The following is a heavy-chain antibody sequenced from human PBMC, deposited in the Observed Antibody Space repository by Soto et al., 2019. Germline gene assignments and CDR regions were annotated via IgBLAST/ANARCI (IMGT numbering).Heavy chain of an antibody. D-gene: IGHD1-26*01. J-gene: IGHJ4*02. CDR3: ANGPKWELLGGHFDY. CDR2: ISGSGGST. V-gene: IGHV3-23*01. Sequence: EVQLLESGGGLVQPGGSLRLSCAASGFTFSSYAMSWVRQAPGKGLEWVSAISGSGGSTYYADSVKGRFTISRDNSTNTMYLQMNSLRAEDTAVYYCANGPKWELLGGHFDYWGQGTLVTVSS. CDR1: GFTFSSYA.